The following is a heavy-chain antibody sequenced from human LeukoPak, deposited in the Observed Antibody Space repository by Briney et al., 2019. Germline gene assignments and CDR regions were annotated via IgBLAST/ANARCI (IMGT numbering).Heavy chain of an antibody. J-gene: IGHJ4*02. V-gene: IGHV3-33*08. CDR3: ARDDYERENIY. CDR1: GFTFSTHG. CDR2: IWYDGSNK. Sequence: GGSLRLSCAASGFTFSTHGMHWVRQAPGKGLEWVAVIWYDGSNKYYADSVKGRFTISRDNSKNTLYLQMNSLRAEDTAVYYCARDDYERENIYWGQGTLVAVSS. D-gene: IGHD4-17*01.